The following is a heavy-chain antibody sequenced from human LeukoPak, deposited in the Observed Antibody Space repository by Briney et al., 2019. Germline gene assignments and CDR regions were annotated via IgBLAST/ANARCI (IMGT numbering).Heavy chain of an antibody. CDR1: GFTFSSYS. J-gene: IGHJ3*02. D-gene: IGHD3-16*02. Sequence: PGGSLRLSCAASGFTFSSYSMNWVRQAPGKGLEWVSYISSSSSTIYYADSVKGRFTISRDNAKNSLYLQMNSLRAEDTAVYYCARDGYDYVWGSYRFDAFDIWGQGTMVTVSS. V-gene: IGHV3-48*01. CDR2: ISSSSSTI. CDR3: ARDGYDYVWGSYRFDAFDI.